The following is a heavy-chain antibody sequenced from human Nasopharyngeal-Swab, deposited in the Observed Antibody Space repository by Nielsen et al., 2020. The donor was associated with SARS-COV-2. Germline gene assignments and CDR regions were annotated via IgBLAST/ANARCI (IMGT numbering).Heavy chain of an antibody. D-gene: IGHD3-9*01. CDR1: GYSFTSYW. CDR2: IYPGDSDT. J-gene: IGHJ4*02. V-gene: IGHV5-51*01. Sequence: KVSCKGSGYSFTSYWIGWVRQMPGKGLVWMGIIYPGDSDTRYSPSFQGQVTISADKSISTAYLQWSSLKASDTAMYYCARLTAGDILTGYYKGGFDYWGQGTLVTVSS. CDR3: ARLTAGDILTGYYKGGFDY.